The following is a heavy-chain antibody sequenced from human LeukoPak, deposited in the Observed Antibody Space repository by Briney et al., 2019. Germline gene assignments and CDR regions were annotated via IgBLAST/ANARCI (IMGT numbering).Heavy chain of an antibody. V-gene: IGHV1-2*02. Sequence: ASVKVSCKASGYTFTGYYMHWVRQAPGQGLEWMGWINPNSGGTNYAQKFQGRVTMTRDTSISTAYMELSRLRSDDTAVYYCARALFEYSSSSWFDPWGQGTLVTVSS. CDR2: INPNSGGT. J-gene: IGHJ5*02. CDR3: ARALFEYSSSSWFDP. CDR1: GYTFTGYY. D-gene: IGHD6-6*01.